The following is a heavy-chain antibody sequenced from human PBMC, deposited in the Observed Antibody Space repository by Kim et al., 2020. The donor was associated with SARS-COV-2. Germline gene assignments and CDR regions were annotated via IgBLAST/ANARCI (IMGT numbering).Heavy chain of an antibody. CDR3: ARVRTMVRGVIYFDY. V-gene: IGHV4-34*01. CDR2: INHSGST. CDR1: GGSFSGYY. J-gene: IGHJ4*02. Sequence: SETLSLTCAVYGGSFSGYYWSWIRQPPGKGLEWIGEINHSGSTNYNPSLKSRVTISVDTSKNQFSLKLSSVTAADTAVYYCARVRTMVRGVIYFDYWGQGTLVTVSS. D-gene: IGHD3-10*01.